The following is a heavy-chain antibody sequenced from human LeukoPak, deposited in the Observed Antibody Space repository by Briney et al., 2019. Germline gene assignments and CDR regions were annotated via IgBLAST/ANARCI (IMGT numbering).Heavy chain of an antibody. D-gene: IGHD5-18*01. CDR2: IYYSGST. Sequence: SETLSLTCTVSGGSISSYYWSWIRQPPGKGLEWIGYIYYSGSTNYNPSLKSRVTISVDTSKNQFSLKLSSVTAADTAVYYCARRGGSNYGHDYWGLGTLVTVSS. J-gene: IGHJ4*02. CDR1: GGSISSYY. CDR3: ARRGGSNYGHDY. V-gene: IGHV4-59*01.